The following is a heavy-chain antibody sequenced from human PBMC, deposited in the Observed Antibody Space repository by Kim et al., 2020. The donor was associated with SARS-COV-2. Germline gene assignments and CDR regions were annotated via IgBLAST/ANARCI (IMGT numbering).Heavy chain of an antibody. Sequence: SETLSLTCAVYGGSFSGYYWSWIRQPPGKGLEWIGEINHSGSTNYNPSLKSRVTISVDTSKNQFSLKLSSVTAADTAVYYCARPYYGGNSEYFDYWGQGTLVTVSS. J-gene: IGHJ4*02. D-gene: IGHD4-17*01. CDR2: INHSGST. CDR1: GGSFSGYY. CDR3: ARPYYGGNSEYFDY. V-gene: IGHV4-34*01.